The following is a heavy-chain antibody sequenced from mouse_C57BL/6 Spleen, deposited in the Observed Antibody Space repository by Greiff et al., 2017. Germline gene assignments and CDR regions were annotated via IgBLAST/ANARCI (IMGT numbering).Heavy chain of an antibody. CDR1: GYTFTGYW. CDR2: ILPGSGST. V-gene: IGHV1-9*01. CDR3: ARGSGHSWFAY. J-gene: IGHJ3*01. Sequence: VQLQQSGAELMKPGASVKLSCKATGYTFTGYWIEWVKQRPGHGLEWIGEILPGSGSTNYNEKFKGKATFTADTSSNTAYMQLSSLTTGDSAIYYCARGSGHSWFAYWGQGTLVTVSA. D-gene: IGHD1-3*01.